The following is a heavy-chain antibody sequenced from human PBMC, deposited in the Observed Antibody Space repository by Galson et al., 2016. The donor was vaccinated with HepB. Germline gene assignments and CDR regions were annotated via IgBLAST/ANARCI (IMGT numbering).Heavy chain of an antibody. CDR3: VRDSGTYPGYYDF. CDR2: IDPDGTTI. CDR1: GFMFSTYW. V-gene: IGHV3-74*01. D-gene: IGHD1-26*01. J-gene: IGHJ4*02. Sequence: SLRFSCAASGFMFSTYWMQWVRQAPGKGLVWVSLIDPDGTTIDYADSVRGRFSISRDNAKNTMSLQMNSLRVEDMGVYYCVRDSGTYPGYYDFWGQGTLVTVSS.